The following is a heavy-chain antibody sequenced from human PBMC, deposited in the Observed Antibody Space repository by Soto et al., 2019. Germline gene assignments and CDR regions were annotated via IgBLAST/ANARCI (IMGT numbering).Heavy chain of an antibody. CDR3: ARTGYSSSLRNGMDV. CDR2: IIPIFGTA. J-gene: IGHJ6*02. V-gene: IGHV1-69*01. CDR1: GGTFSSYA. D-gene: IGHD6-13*01. Sequence: QVQLVQSGAEVKKPGSSVKVSCKASGGTFSSYAISWVRQAPGQGLEWMGGIIPIFGTANYAQKFQGRVTITADACTSTDYMELSSLRSEDTAVYYCARTGYSSSLRNGMDVWGQGTTVTVSS.